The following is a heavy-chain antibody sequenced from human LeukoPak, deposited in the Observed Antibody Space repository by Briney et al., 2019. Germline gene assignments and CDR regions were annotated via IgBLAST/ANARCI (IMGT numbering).Heavy chain of an antibody. D-gene: IGHD3-10*01. CDR2: ISAYNGNT. J-gene: IGHJ6*04. V-gene: IGHV1-18*04. Sequence: VXVSCKASGYTFTSYGISWVRQAPGQGLEWMGWISAYNGNTSYAQKLQGRVTMTTDTSTSTAYMELRSLRSDDTAVYYCARDSITMVRGAYYGMDVWGKGTTVTVSS. CDR3: ARDSITMVRGAYYGMDV. CDR1: GYTFTSYG.